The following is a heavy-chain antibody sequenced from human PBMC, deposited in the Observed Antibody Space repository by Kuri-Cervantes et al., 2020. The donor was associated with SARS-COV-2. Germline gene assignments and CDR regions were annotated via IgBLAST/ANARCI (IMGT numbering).Heavy chain of an antibody. D-gene: IGHD3-3*01. J-gene: IGHJ6*03. Sequence: GGSLRLSCAASGFTFSSYGMHWVRQAPGKGLEWETFMRYDGSNKYYADSVKGRFTISRDNSKNTLYLQMISLRAEDTAVYYCAKEGTIFGVVLTYYYYYYLDVWGKGTTVTVSS. V-gene: IGHV3-30*02. CDR1: GFTFSSYG. CDR2: MRYDGSNK. CDR3: AKEGTIFGVVLTYYYYYYLDV.